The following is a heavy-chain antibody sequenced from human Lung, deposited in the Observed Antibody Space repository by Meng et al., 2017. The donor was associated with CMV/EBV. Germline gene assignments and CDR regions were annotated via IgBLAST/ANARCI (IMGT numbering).Heavy chain of an antibody. Sequence: QLRLVESGGGVVQAGRSLRLSCAASGFTFSSYAMHWVRQAPGKGLEWVAVISYDGSNKYYADSVKGRFTISRDNSKNTLYLQMNSLRAEDTAVYYCAHGGGDCWGQGTLVTVSS. V-gene: IGHV3-30-3*01. J-gene: IGHJ4*02. CDR3: AHGGGDC. D-gene: IGHD2-15*01. CDR1: GFTFSSYA. CDR2: ISYDGSNK.